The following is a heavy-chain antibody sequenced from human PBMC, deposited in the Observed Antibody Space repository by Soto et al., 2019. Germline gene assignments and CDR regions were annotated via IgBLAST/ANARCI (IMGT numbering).Heavy chain of an antibody. J-gene: IGHJ5*02. D-gene: IGHD2-15*01. CDR1: GYSFTSYW. CDR3: ARQYCSGGSCYSLDH. CDR2: IYPGDSDT. Sequence: GESLKISCKGSGYSFTSYWIAWVRQMPGKGLEWMGIIYPGDSDTRYSPSFQGQVTISADKSITTAYLQWSSLKASDTAMYYCARQYCSGGSCYSLDHWGQGTLVTVSS. V-gene: IGHV5-51*01.